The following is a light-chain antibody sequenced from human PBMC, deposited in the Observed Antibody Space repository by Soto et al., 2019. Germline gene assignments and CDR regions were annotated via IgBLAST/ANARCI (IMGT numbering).Light chain of an antibody. CDR2: AAS. V-gene: IGKV1-27*01. Sequence: DTQMTQSPSSLSASVGDRVTMTCRASQDIRNYVAWYQQKPGEVPKLLIYAASTLQSGVPARFSGGGFGTDFTLTISSLRPEDVATYYCQRYHSALLTFGPGTKVDLK. J-gene: IGKJ3*01. CDR1: QDIRNY. CDR3: QRYHSALLT.